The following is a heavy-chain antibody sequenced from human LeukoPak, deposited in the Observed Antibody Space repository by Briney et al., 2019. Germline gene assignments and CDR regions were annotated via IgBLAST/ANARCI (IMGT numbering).Heavy chain of an antibody. Sequence: PGGSLRLSCAASGLTFSSYWMSWVRQAPGKGLEWVANIKQDGSEKYYVDSVKGRFTISRDNAKNSLYLQMNSLRAEDTAVYYCARGWAFDIWGQGTMVTVSS. CDR1: GLTFSSYW. CDR2: IKQDGSEK. D-gene: IGHD5-24*01. J-gene: IGHJ3*02. V-gene: IGHV3-7*01. CDR3: ARGWAFDI.